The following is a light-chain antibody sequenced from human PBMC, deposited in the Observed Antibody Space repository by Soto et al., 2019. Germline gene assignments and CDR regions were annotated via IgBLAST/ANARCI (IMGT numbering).Light chain of an antibody. J-gene: IGKJ1*01. V-gene: IGKV3-15*01. CDR1: QSISSSY. CDR3: QQYNGWSLT. CDR2: GAF. Sequence: ERVMPQSPATLSISPGEGATLSCRASQSISSSYLAWYQQKPGQAPRLLIYGAFTRATGIPARFSGTGSGTEFTLTISSLQSEDFALYYCQQYNGWSLTFGQGTKVDIK.